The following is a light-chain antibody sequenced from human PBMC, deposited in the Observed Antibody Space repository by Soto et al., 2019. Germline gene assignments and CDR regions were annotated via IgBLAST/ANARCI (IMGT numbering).Light chain of an antibody. CDR2: GAS. CDR1: QSVNNNY. Sequence: EMVLTQAPGTLSLSPGERATLSCRTSQSVNNNYLAWYQQKPGQAPRLLIYGASSRATGIPDRFSGSGSGTDFTLSISRLEPEDFAVYYCQQYSSLWTFGQGTNVDIK. V-gene: IGKV3-20*01. J-gene: IGKJ1*01. CDR3: QQYSSLWT.